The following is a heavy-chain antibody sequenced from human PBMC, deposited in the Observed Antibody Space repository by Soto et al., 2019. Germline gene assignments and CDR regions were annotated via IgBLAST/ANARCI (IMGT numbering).Heavy chain of an antibody. Sequence: HEHLVQSEAEVKRPGASLKVSCKASGYSFTGYYIHWVRQAPGQGLEWMGWINPDSGATNYAQNFQGRVTLTSDTSISTASMDLISLTSDDTAVYYCARGDYGTGGYPFPYFDYWGQGTLVIVSS. CDR3: ARGDYGTGGYPFPYFDY. J-gene: IGHJ4*02. V-gene: IGHV1-2*02. D-gene: IGHD2-8*02. CDR1: GYSFTGYY. CDR2: INPDSGAT.